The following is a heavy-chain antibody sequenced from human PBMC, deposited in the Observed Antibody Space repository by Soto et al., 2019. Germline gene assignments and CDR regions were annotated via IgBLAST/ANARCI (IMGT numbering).Heavy chain of an antibody. Sequence: EVQLVESGGGLVQPGGSLRLSCAASGFTFSDHYMDWVRQAPGEGLEWVARTRNKAKSYTTEYAASVKGRFTISRDDSKNSLFLQMNSLKTEDTAVYYCVRGDYNEDYYYYMAVWGKGTTVTVSS. CDR3: VRGDYNEDYYYYMAV. V-gene: IGHV3-72*01. J-gene: IGHJ6*03. CDR1: GFTFSDHY. D-gene: IGHD4-4*01. CDR2: TRNKAKSYTT.